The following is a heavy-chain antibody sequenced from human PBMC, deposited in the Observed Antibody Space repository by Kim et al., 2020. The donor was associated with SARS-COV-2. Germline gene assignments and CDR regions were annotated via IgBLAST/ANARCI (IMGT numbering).Heavy chain of an antibody. CDR3: ARKADYYGMDV. Sequence: TDYHPSRRSRVNVSVDTSKNQFSLKLSSVTAADTAVYYCARKADYYGMDVWGQGTTVTVSS. V-gene: IGHV4-31*02. D-gene: IGHD6-13*01. J-gene: IGHJ6*02. CDR2: T.